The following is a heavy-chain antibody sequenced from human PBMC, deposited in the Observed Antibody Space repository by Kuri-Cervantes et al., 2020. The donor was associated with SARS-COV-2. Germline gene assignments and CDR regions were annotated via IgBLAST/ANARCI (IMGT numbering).Heavy chain of an antibody. Sequence: GGSLRLSCAASGFTFSDYYMSWIRQAPGKRLEWVSVIYSGGSTYYADSVKGRFTISRDNSKNTLYLQMNSLRAEDTAVYYCARGQAVPAARDYWGQGTLVTVSS. CDR1: GFTFSDYY. D-gene: IGHD2-2*01. V-gene: IGHV3-66*01. CDR2: IYSGGST. J-gene: IGHJ4*02. CDR3: ARGQAVPAARDY.